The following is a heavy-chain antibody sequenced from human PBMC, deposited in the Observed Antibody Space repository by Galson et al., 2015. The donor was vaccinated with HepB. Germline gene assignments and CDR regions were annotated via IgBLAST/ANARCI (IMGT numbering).Heavy chain of an antibody. CDR1: GFTFSSYA. V-gene: IGHV3-21*01. J-gene: IGHJ4*02. CDR3: SSGRGLY. Sequence: LRLSCAASGFTFSSYALSWVRQAPGKGLEWVSSISSSSSYIYYADSVKGRFTISRDNAKNSLYLRMNSLRAEDTALYYCSSGRGLYWGQGTLVTVSS. CDR2: ISSSSSYI. D-gene: IGHD5-12*01.